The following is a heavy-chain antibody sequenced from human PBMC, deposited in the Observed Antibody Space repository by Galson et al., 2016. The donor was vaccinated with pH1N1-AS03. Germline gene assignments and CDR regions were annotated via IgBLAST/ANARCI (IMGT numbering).Heavy chain of an antibody. CDR3: ARLGYCSRNHCFSGMDV. CDR2: IKSDGSYT. J-gene: IGHJ6*02. D-gene: IGHD2-2*01. CDR1: GVRSSSYC. V-gene: IGHV3-7*03. Sequence: SLRLPCAASGVRSSSYCITWGSQSPGKGLEWVASIKSDGSYTDYVDFAKGQFTISRDDAESSLYLQMSSLRVEDTAVYYCARLGYCSRNHCFSGMDVWGQGTTVTVSS.